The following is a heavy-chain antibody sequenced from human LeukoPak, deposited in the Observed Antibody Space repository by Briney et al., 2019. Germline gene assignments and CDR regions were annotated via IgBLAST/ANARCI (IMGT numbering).Heavy chain of an antibody. CDR1: GYNFVVYN. D-gene: IGHD5-12*01. J-gene: IGHJ1*01. CDR2: IYPYTGNT. CDR3: AREYSASEH. Sequence: ASVKVSCKASGYNFVVYNLHWVRQAPGQGLEWMAWIYPYTGNTHYAQTFQGRITVTRDTSLSTTYMELNWLTSDDTALYYCAREYSASEHWGQGTLVTVSS. V-gene: IGHV1-2*02.